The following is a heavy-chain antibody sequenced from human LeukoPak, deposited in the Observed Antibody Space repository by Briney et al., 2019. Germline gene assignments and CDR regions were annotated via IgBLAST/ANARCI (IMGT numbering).Heavy chain of an antibody. CDR3: ARLRWYLEY. D-gene: IGHD4-23*01. CDR1: GGSISSSNW. Sequence: SETLSLTCAVSGGSISSSNWWSWVRQPPGKGLEWIGYIYYSGSTNYNPSLKSRVTISVDTSKNQFSLKLSSVTAADTAVYYCARLRWYLEYWGQGTLVTVSS. J-gene: IGHJ4*02. V-gene: IGHV4-4*02. CDR2: IYYSGST.